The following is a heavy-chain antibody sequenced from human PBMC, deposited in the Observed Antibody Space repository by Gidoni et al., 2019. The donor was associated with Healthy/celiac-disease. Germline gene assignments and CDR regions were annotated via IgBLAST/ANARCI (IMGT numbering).Heavy chain of an antibody. CDR2: INPSGGST. Sequence: QVQLVQSGAEVKKPGASVKVSCKASGYTFTSYYMHWVRQAPGQGLEWMGIINPSGGSTSYAQKFQGRVTMTRDTSTSTVYMELSSLRSEDTAVYYCARGLYYYDSSGFLSNDYWGQGTLVTVSS. CDR1: GYTFTSYY. CDR3: ARGLYYYDSSGFLSNDY. J-gene: IGHJ4*02. V-gene: IGHV1-46*03. D-gene: IGHD3-22*01.